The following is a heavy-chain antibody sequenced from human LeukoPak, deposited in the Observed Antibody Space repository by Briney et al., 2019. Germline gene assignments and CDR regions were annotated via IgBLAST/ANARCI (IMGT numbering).Heavy chain of an antibody. CDR1: GFTFSSYA. V-gene: IGHV3-23*01. J-gene: IGHJ6*03. D-gene: IGHD3-3*01. Sequence: GGSLRLSCAASGFTFSSYAMTWVRQAPGQGLEWVSGISGGGTSTYYADSVKGRFTISRDESKNTLYLQMNSLRAEDTAVFYCVRMSGYWVVGYYMDVWGKGTTVAVSS. CDR3: VRMSGYWVVGYYMDV. CDR2: ISGGGTST.